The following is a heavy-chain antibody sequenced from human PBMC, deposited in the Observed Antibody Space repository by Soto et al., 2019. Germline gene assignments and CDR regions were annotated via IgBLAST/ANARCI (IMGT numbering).Heavy chain of an antibody. Sequence: EVQLVESGGGLVKPGGSLRLSCAASGFTFSIYSMNWVRQAPGKGLEWVSSISSSSSYIYYADSVKGRFTISRDNAKNSQYLPLNSLRAADTAVYYCASHPRDSIGYWYYFDYWCQGTLVSVPS. V-gene: IGHV3-21*01. CDR1: GFTFSIYS. CDR2: ISSSSSYI. D-gene: IGHD3-22*01. CDR3: ASHPRDSIGYWYYFDY. J-gene: IGHJ4*02.